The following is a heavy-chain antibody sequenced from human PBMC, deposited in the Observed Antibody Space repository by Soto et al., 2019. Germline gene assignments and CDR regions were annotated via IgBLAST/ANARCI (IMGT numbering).Heavy chain of an antibody. V-gene: IGHV3-30*18. J-gene: IGHJ4*02. D-gene: IGHD4-17*01. CDR3: AKSDYGGVFDF. Sequence: QVQLVESGGGVVQPGRSLRLSCAASGFTFSSYGMHWVRQAPGKGLEWVAVISYDGSNKYYADSVKGRFTISRDNSKNTLYLQMNSLRAEDTAVYYCAKSDYGGVFDFWGQGALVTVSS. CDR2: ISYDGSNK. CDR1: GFTFSSYG.